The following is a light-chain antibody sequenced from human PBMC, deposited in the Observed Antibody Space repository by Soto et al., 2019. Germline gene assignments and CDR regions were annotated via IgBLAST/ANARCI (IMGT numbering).Light chain of an antibody. J-gene: IGKJ2*01. CDR3: QQYGRSPRYT. CDR2: GEA. V-gene: IGKV3-20*01. CDR1: QSVTSSY. Sequence: EIVLTQSPGTLSLSPGERATLSCRASQSVTSSYLAWYQQKPGQAPRLLINGEAIRATGIPDWFRGSGAGRELTSTISGLEPEEFAVYYCQQYGRSPRYTFGKGTKLESK.